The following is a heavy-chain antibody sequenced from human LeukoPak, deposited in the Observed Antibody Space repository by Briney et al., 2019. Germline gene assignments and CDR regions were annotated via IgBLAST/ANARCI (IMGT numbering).Heavy chain of an antibody. V-gene: IGHV1-2*02. CDR2: INPDSGDT. CDR3: AKENINGGIVDGEDY. CDR1: GYTFTDYY. J-gene: IGHJ4*01. D-gene: IGHD3-16*01. Sequence: ASVKVSCKASGYTFTDYYMHWVRQAPGQGLEWMGWINPDSGDTYYAQKFQGSITMTRDTSITTVYMELTRLTSDDTAVYYCAKENINGGIVDGEDYWGHGTLVTVSS.